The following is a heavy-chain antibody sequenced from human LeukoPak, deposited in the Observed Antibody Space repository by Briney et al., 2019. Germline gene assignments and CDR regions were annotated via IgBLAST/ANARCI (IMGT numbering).Heavy chain of an antibody. Sequence: GGSLRLSCAASGFTFSSYWMHWVRQAPEKGLVWVSRINSDGSSTNYADSVEGRFTISRDNAKNTLYLQMNSLRAEDTAVYYCARVHFSGYYMVPFDYWGQGTLVTVSS. CDR2: INSDGSST. CDR1: GFTFSSYW. J-gene: IGHJ4*02. CDR3: ARVHFSGYYMVPFDY. V-gene: IGHV3-74*01. D-gene: IGHD3-3*01.